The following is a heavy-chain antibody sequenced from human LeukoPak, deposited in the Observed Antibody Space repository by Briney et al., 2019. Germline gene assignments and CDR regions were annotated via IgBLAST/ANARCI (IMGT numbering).Heavy chain of an antibody. J-gene: IGHJ4*02. Sequence: GGSLRLSCAASGFTFSSYEMNWVRQAPGKGLEWVSYISSSGSTIYYADSVKGRFTISRDNAKNSLYLQMNSLRAEDTAVYCCARDSWIQLWSDKFDYWGQGTLVTASS. CDR2: ISSSGSTI. D-gene: IGHD5-18*01. V-gene: IGHV3-48*03. CDR3: ARDSWIQLWSDKFDY. CDR1: GFTFSSYE.